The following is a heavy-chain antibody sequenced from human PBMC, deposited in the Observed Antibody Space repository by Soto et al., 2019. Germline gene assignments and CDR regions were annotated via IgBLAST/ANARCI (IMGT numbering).Heavy chain of an antibody. CDR1: GFTFSRYW. CDR3: VSDGYSGNDWAFDF. J-gene: IGHJ4*02. V-gene: IGHV3-7*01. Sequence: GGSLRLSCAASGFTFSRYWMSWVRQAPGSGLEWVANIKEDGGEKYYVDSVEGRFTISRDNAKNSLYLQMNSLRAEDTAVYFCVSDGYSGNDWAFDFWGQGALVTAPQ. CDR2: IKEDGGEK. D-gene: IGHD5-12*01.